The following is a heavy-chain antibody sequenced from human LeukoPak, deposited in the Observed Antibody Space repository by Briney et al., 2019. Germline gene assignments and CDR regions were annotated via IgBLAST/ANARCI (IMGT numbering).Heavy chain of an antibody. CDR3: AKGRQWLASHYFDY. V-gene: IGHV3-23*01. Sequence: GGSLRLSCAAPGFIFSTYAMSWVRLAPGKGLEWVSVISGSGSTTYYADSVKGRFTISRDNSKNTLYLEMNSLRAEDTAVYYCAKGRQWLASHYFDYWGQGSLVTVSA. D-gene: IGHD6-19*01. CDR1: GFIFSTYA. CDR2: ISGSGSTT. J-gene: IGHJ4*02.